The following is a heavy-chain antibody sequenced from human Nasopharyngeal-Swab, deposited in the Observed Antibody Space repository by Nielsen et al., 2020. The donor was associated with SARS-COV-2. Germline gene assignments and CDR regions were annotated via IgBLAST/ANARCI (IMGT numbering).Heavy chain of an antibody. CDR2: IYYSGST. J-gene: IGHJ6*03. CDR3: ARVYYDSSGYYYYYYYYYMDV. CDR1: GGSISSSSYY. Sequence: SETLSLTCTVSGGSISSSSYYWGWIRQPPGKGLEWIGSIYYSGSTYYNPSLKSRVTISVDTSKNLFSLKLSSVTAADTAVYYCARVYYDSSGYYYYYYYYYMDVWGKGTTVTVSS. D-gene: IGHD3-22*01. V-gene: IGHV4-39*07.